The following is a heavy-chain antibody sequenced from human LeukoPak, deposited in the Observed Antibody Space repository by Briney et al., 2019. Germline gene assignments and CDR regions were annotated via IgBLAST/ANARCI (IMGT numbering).Heavy chain of an antibody. J-gene: IGHJ5*01. CDR1: GRTFSSYG. D-gene: IGHD1-26*01. CDR3: ARQGIVGAKRGGWFDS. CDR2: IWYDGSNE. Sequence: AVYLTLSCAASGRTFSSYGMHWVRQAPGKGLEWVAVIWYDGSNENYADSEKGRFTTSRDNSKKTTYLQMNCLRAEDTAVYYCARQGIVGAKRGGWFDSWGQGTLVTVSS. V-gene: IGHV3-33*01.